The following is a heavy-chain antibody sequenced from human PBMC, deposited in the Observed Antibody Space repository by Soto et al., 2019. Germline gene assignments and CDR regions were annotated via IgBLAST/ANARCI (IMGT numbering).Heavy chain of an antibody. CDR2: ISYDGSNK. CDR3: AKSAVTTVANAWFDP. V-gene: IGHV3-30*18. D-gene: IGHD4-17*01. Sequence: QVQLVESGGGVVQPGRSLRLSCAASGFTFSSYGMHWVRQAPGKGLEWVAVISYDGSNKYYADSVKGRFTISRDNSKNTLYVQMNSLRAEDTAVYYCAKSAVTTVANAWFDPWGQGTLVTVSS. J-gene: IGHJ5*02. CDR1: GFTFSSYG.